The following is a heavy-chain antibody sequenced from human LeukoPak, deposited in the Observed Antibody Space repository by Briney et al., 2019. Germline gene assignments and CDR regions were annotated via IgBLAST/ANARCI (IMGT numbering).Heavy chain of an antibody. V-gene: IGHV4-59*08. CDR2: MYYSGST. CDR1: GGSMSSYY. CDR3: ARGGTMTTVPL. J-gene: IGHJ4*02. Sequence: PSETLSLTCIVSGGSMSSYYWSWIRQPPGKGLEWIGYMYYSGSTNYNYNPSLKSRVTIPVDTSKNQFSLKLSSVTAADTAVYYCARGGTMTTVPLWGQGTLVTVSS. D-gene: IGHD4-17*01.